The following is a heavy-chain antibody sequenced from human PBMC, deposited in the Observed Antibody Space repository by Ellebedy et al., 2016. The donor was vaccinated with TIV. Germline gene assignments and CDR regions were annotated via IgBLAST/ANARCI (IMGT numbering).Heavy chain of an antibody. Sequence: GESLKISCAASRFRFSSYWMSWVRQAPGKGLEWVANINQDGSEKHYVDSVKGRFTISRDNARNSLYLQMNGLRADDTAVYFCARDMAWGNERVNDAFDIWGHGTLVTVSS. CDR1: RFRFSSYW. V-gene: IGHV3-7*01. CDR3: ARDMAWGNERVNDAFDI. J-gene: IGHJ3*02. CDR2: INQDGSEK. D-gene: IGHD7-27*01.